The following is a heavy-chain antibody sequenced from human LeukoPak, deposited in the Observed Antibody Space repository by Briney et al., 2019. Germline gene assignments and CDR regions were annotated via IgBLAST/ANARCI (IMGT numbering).Heavy chain of an antibody. J-gene: IGHJ4*02. CDR2: ISYDGSNK. Sequence: GGSLRLSCAASGFTFSSYGMHWVRQAPGKGREGGAVISYDGSNKYYADSVKGRFTISRDNSKNTLYLQMNSLRAEDTAVYYCARVECSSTSCYTGFDYWGQGTLVTVSS. D-gene: IGHD2-2*02. CDR3: ARVECSSTSCYTGFDY. CDR1: GFTFSSYG. V-gene: IGHV3-30*03.